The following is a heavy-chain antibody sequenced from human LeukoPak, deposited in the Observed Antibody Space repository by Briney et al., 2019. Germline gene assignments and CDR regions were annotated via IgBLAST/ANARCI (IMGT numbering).Heavy chain of an antibody. D-gene: IGHD3-9*01. J-gene: IGHJ4*02. CDR2: ISSSGSTI. Sequence: GGSLRLSCAASGFTFSDYYMSWIRQAPGKGLEWVSYISSSGSTIYYADSVKGRFTISRDNAKNSLYLQMNSLRAEDTAVYCCARQKMKVYYDILTGPTRYYFDYWGQGTLVTVSS. CDR3: ARQKMKVYYDILTGPTRYYFDY. V-gene: IGHV3-11*04. CDR1: GFTFSDYY.